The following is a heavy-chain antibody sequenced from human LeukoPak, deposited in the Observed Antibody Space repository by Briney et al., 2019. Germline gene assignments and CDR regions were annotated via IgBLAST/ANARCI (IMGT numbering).Heavy chain of an antibody. CDR1: GYTFTAYY. Sequence: GASVKVSCKASGYTFTAYYIHWVRQAPGQGLEWMGWINPNGGGINYAQNFQGRVTMTRDTSISTAYMELDSLTSDDTAVYYCARAVKAAPYWGQGTLVTVSS. J-gene: IGHJ4*02. V-gene: IGHV1-2*02. D-gene: IGHD2-15*01. CDR3: ARAVKAAPY. CDR2: INPNGGGI.